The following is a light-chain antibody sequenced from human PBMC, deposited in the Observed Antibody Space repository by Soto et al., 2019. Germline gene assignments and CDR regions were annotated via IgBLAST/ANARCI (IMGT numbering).Light chain of an antibody. CDR2: GAS. CDR1: QSVSSSY. CDR3: RQYDSSPIT. J-gene: IGKJ5*01. V-gene: IGKV3-20*01. Sequence: EIVLTQSPGTLSLSPGERATLSCRASQSVSSSYLAWYQQKPGQAPRLVIYGASSRATGIPDRFSGSGSGTHFTLTISRLEPEDFAVYYCRQYDSSPITFGQGTRLEIK.